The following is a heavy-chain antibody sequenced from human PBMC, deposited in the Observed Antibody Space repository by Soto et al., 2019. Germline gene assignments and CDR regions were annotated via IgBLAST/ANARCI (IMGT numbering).Heavy chain of an antibody. CDR1: GFSLSTYHMG. V-gene: IGHV2-5*02. J-gene: IGHJ4*02. Sequence: QITLKESGPTLVRPAQTLTLTCDFSGFSLSTYHMGVAWIRQPPGTALEWLALIYWDDDKRYSPSLKDRLAISKDTSSNQVVLTITNIDPWDSAKYFCAQAGDYDLLTFDHWGPGTLVTVSS. CDR3: AQAGDYDLLTFDH. D-gene: IGHD4-17*01. CDR2: IYWDDDK.